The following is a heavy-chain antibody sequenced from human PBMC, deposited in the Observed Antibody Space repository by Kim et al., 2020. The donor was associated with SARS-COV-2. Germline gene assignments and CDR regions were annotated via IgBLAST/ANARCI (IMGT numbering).Heavy chain of an antibody. CDR1: GYTFTSYA. J-gene: IGHJ4*02. Sequence: ASVKVSCKASGYTFTSYAMNWVRQAPGQGLEWMGWINTNTGNPTYAQGFTGRFVFSLDTSVSTAYLQISSLKAEDTAVYYCARGGYSGYDYYDFDYWGQGTLVTVSS. V-gene: IGHV7-4-1*02. D-gene: IGHD5-12*01. CDR3: ARGGYSGYDYYDFDY. CDR2: INTNTGNP.